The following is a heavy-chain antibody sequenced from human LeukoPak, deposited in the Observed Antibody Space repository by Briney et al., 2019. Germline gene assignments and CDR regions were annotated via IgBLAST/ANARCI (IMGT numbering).Heavy chain of an antibody. V-gene: IGHV3-30*18. J-gene: IGHJ4*02. D-gene: IGHD3-22*01. CDR1: GFTFSSYG. CDR2: ISYDGRNK. Sequence: GGSLRLSCAASGFTFSSYGMPWVRQAPGKGLEWVAVISYDGRNKYYADSVKGRFTISRDNSKNTLYLQMNSLRAEDTSVYYCAKIATYYYDSSGYYSKNDYWGQGTLVTVSS. CDR3: AKIATYYYDSSGYYSKNDY.